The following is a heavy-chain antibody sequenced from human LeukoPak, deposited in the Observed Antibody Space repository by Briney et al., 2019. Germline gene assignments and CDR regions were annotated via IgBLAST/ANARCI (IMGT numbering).Heavy chain of an antibody. CDR1: GFTFSSYG. CDR2: ISYDGSNK. D-gene: IGHD6-13*01. Sequence: PGGSLRLSCAASGFTFSSYGMHWVRQAPGKGLEWVAVISYDGSNKYYADSVKGRFTISRDNSKNTLYLQMNGLRAEDTAVYYCAKDYRYSSSWFSNGAFDIWGQGTMVTVSS. V-gene: IGHV3-30*18. CDR3: AKDYRYSSSWFSNGAFDI. J-gene: IGHJ3*02.